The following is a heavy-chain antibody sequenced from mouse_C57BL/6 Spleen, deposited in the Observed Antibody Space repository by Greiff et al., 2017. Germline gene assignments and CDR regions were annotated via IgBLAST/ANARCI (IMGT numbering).Heavy chain of an antibody. Sequence: EVKLMESGEGLVKPGGSLKLSCAASGFTFSSYAMSWVRQTPEKRLEWVAYISSGGDYIYYADTVKGRFTISRDNARNTLYLQMSSLKSEDTAMYYCTRDRGNWDGGYFDYWGQGTTLTVSS. D-gene: IGHD4-1*01. CDR2: ISSGGDYI. CDR3: TRDRGNWDGGYFDY. V-gene: IGHV5-9-1*02. J-gene: IGHJ2*01. CDR1: GFTFSSYA.